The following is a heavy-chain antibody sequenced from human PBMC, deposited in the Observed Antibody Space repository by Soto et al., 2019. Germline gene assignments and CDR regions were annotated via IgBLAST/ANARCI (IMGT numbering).Heavy chain of an antibody. D-gene: IGHD3-16*02. Sequence: SETLSLTCTVSGGSISSGDYYWSWIRQPPGNGLEWIGYIYYSGSTYYNPSLKSRVTISVDTSKNQFSLKLSSVTAADTAVYYCARGPTVWGSYRSFDYWGQGTLVTVSS. CDR3: ARGPTVWGSYRSFDY. J-gene: IGHJ4*02. CDR1: GGSISSGDYY. V-gene: IGHV4-30-4*01. CDR2: IYYSGST.